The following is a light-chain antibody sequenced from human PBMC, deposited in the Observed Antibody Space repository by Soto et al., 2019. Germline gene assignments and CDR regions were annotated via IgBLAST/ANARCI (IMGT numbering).Light chain of an antibody. V-gene: IGLV2-14*01. CDR2: DVS. Sequence: QSALTQPASVSGSPGQSITISCTGTSSDVGGYNYVSWYQQHPGKAPKLMIYDVSNRPSGVSIRFSGSKSGNTASLTISGLQAEDEADYYCSSYRSSSTSPMVFGGGTQLTVL. J-gene: IGLJ2*01. CDR3: SSYRSSSTSPMV. CDR1: SSDVGGYNY.